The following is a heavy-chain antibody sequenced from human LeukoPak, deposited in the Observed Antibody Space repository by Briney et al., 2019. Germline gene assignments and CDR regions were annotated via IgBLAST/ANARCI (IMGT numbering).Heavy chain of an antibody. Sequence: PGGSLRLSCAASGFTFSSYGMHWVRQSPGKGLEWVAVISYDGSNKYYADSVKGRFTISRDNSKNTLYLQMHSLSAEDTAVYYCARDDLRYSSSWYRPGWCFPDCLGYFQHWGQGTLVTVSS. J-gene: IGHJ1*01. V-gene: IGHV3-30*03. CDR1: GFTFSSYG. D-gene: IGHD6-13*01. CDR2: ISYDGSNK. CDR3: ARDDLRYSSSWYRPGWCFPDCLGYFQH.